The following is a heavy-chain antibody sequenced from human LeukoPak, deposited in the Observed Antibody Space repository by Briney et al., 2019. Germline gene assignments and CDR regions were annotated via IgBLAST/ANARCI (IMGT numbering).Heavy chain of an antibody. J-gene: IGHJ4*02. Sequence: GGSLRLPCAAPGSTFSSFGMNGAARAQGKGLEWLYYISSRSSAIYYADSVRGRFTISRDNAKNSLYLQMNSLKDEDTAVYFCVRDQAYAFDSWGQGTLVTVSS. CDR1: GSTFSSFG. CDR2: ISSRSSAI. CDR3: VRDQAYAFDS. V-gene: IGHV3-48*02.